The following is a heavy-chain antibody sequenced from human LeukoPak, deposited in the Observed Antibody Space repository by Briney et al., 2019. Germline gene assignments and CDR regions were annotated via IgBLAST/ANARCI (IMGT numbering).Heavy chain of an antibody. CDR3: ARDLASGIAAAGTVHWFDP. CDR1: GFTFSSYS. Sequence: GGSLRLSCAASGFTFSSYSMNWVRQAPGKGPEWVSSISSSSSYIYYADSVKGRFTISRDNAKNSLYLQMNSLRAEDTAVYYCARDLASGIAAAGTVHWFDPWGQGTLVTVSS. D-gene: IGHD6-13*01. J-gene: IGHJ5*02. V-gene: IGHV3-21*01. CDR2: ISSSSSYI.